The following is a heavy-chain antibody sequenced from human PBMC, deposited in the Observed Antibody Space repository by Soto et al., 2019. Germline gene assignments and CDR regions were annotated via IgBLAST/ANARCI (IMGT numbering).Heavy chain of an antibody. CDR2: ISYSGST. V-gene: IGHV4-39*01. J-gene: IGHJ4*02. CDR3: ASYYYDSSGYYYVPGVY. CDR1: GGSISSISYY. Sequence: PSETLSLTCAVSGGSISSISYYWGWIRQPPGKGLEWIGSISYSGSTYYNPSLKSRVTISVDTSKNQFSLKLSSVTAADTAVYYCASYYYDSSGYYYVPGVYWGQGTLVT. D-gene: IGHD3-22*01.